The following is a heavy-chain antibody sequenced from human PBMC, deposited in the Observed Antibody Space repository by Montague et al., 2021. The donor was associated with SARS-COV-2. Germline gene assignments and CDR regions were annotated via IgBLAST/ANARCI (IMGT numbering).Heavy chain of an antibody. CDR3: ARGSGWMGNAFDI. CDR1: GGSISSYY. Sequence: SETLSLTCTVSGGSISSYYWSWIRQPPGKGLEWIGYIYYSGSTNYNPSLKSRVTISVDTSKNQFSPKLSSVPAADTAVYYCARGSGWMGNAFDIWGQGTMVTVSS. J-gene: IGHJ3*02. V-gene: IGHV4-59*01. CDR2: IYYSGST. D-gene: IGHD6-19*01.